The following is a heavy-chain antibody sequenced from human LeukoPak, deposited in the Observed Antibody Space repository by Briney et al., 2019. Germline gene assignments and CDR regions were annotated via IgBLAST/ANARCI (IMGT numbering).Heavy chain of an antibody. CDR1: GGSISSSSYY. CDR3: ARELITKADAFDI. V-gene: IGHV4-39*07. CDR2: IYYSGGT. Sequence: SQTLSLTCTVSGGSISSSSYYWGWIRQPPGKGLEWIGSIYYSGGTYYNPSLKSRVTISVDTSKNQFSLKLTSVTAADTAVYYCARELITKADAFDIWGQGTMVTVSS. J-gene: IGHJ3*02. D-gene: IGHD1-20*01.